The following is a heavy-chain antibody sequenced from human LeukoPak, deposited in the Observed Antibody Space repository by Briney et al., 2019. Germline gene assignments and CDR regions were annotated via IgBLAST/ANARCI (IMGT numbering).Heavy chain of an antibody. CDR3: ASSGTGGCFDY. CDR2: ISSNGGST. CDR1: GFTFSSYA. Sequence: GGSLRLSCAASGFTFSSYAMHWVHQAPGKGLEYVSAISSNGGSTYYANSVKGRFTISRDNSKNTLYLQMGSLRAEDMAVYYCASSGTGGCFDYWGQGTLVTVSS. J-gene: IGHJ4*02. D-gene: IGHD1-1*01. V-gene: IGHV3-64*01.